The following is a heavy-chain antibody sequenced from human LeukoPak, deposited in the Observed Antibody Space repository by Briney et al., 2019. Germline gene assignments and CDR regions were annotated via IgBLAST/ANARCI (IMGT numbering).Heavy chain of an antibody. J-gene: IGHJ5*02. CDR2: IYSGGST. D-gene: IGHD3-9*01. CDR3: ARGVLYYDILTGHRGGNWFDP. Sequence: GGSLRLSCAASGYTVSSNYMSWVRQAPGKGLEWVSVIYSGGSTYYADSVKGRFTISRDISKNTLYLQMNSLRAEDTAMYYCARGVLYYDILTGHRGGNWFDPWGQGTLVTVSS. V-gene: IGHV3-53*01. CDR1: GYTVSSNY.